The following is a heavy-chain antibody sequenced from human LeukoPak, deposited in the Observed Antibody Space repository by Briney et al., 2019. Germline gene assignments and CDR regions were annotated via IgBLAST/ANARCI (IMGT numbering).Heavy chain of an antibody. V-gene: IGHV4-31*03. J-gene: IGHJ6*03. CDR2: IYYSGST. CDR1: GGSISSGGYY. D-gene: IGHD2-21*01. Sequence: SQTLSLTCTVSGGSISSGGYYWSWIRQHPGKGLEWIGYIYYSGSTYYNPSLKSRVTISVDTSKNQFSLKLSSVTAADTAVYYCARDFYSTPLRAVWRRCYMDVWGKGTTVTVSS. CDR3: ARDFYSTPLRAVWRRCYMDV.